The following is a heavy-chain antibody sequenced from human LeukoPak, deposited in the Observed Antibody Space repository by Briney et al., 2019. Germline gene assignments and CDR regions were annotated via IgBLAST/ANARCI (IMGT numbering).Heavy chain of an antibody. Sequence: GASVKVSCKASGYTFTGYYMHWARQAPGQGLEWKGWINPNSGGTNYAQKFQGRVTMTRDTSISTAYMELSRLRSDDTAVYYCARDRDDSSGYYRETLFDYWGQGTLVTVSS. CDR3: ARDRDDSSGYYRETLFDY. CDR1: GYTFTGYY. V-gene: IGHV1-2*02. CDR2: INPNSGGT. D-gene: IGHD3-22*01. J-gene: IGHJ4*02.